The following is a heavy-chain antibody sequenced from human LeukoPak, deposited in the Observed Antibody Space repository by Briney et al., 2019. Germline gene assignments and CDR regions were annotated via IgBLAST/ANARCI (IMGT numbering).Heavy chain of an antibody. J-gene: IGHJ4*02. CDR1: GFTFSSYA. Sequence: GGSLRLSCAASGFTFSSYAMSWVRQAPGKGLEWVSGISGGGDNTYYADSVKGRFTISRDNSKNTLYVQVNSLGTEDTAAYYCAKGSYYDSSGSFYFDYWGQGTLVTVSS. D-gene: IGHD3-22*01. CDR2: ISGGGDNT. V-gene: IGHV3-23*01. CDR3: AKGSYYDSSGSFYFDY.